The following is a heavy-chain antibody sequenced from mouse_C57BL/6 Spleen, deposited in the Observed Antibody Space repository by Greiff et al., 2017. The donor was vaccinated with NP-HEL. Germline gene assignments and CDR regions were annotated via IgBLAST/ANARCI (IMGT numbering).Heavy chain of an antibody. V-gene: IGHV1-53*01. CDR3: ARGGLWEGWYFDV. D-gene: IGHD3-3*01. CDR2: INPSNGGT. CDR1: GYTFTSYW. Sequence: VQLQQPGTELVKPGASVKLSCKASGYTFTSYWMHWVKQRPGQGLEWIGNINPSNGGTNYNEKFKSKATLTVDKSSSTAYMQLSSLTSEDSAVYYCARGGLWEGWYFDVWGTGTTVTVSS. J-gene: IGHJ1*03.